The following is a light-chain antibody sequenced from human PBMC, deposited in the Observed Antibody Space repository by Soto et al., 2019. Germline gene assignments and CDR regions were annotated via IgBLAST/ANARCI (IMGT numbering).Light chain of an antibody. CDR1: SSDVGGYNY. J-gene: IGLJ2*01. CDR3: SSHSRSSTLVV. Sequence: QSALTQPASMSGSPGQSITISCTGTSSDVGGYNYVSWYRQHPGKAPKLMIYDVNNRPSGVSNRFSGSKSGNTASLTISGLQAEDEADYYCSSHSRSSTLVVLGGGTKLTVL. CDR2: DVN. V-gene: IGLV2-14*03.